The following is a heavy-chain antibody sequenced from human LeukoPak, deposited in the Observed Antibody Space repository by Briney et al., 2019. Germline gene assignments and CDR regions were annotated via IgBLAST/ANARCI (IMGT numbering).Heavy chain of an antibody. D-gene: IGHD3-3*01. CDR1: GFTFSIYE. Sequence: PGGSLRLSCAASGFTFSIYEMNWVRQAPGKGLEWVAYISESASTIYSADSVKGRFTISRDNAKNSLYLQLNSLRAEDTAVYYCARDLDFWSGYQDYWGQGTLVTVSS. CDR3: ARDLDFWSGYQDY. CDR2: ISESASTI. V-gene: IGHV3-48*03. J-gene: IGHJ4*02.